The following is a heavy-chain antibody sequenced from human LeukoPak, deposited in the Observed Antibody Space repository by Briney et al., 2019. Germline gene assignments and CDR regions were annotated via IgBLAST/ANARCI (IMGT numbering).Heavy chain of an antibody. V-gene: IGHV1-2*02. Sequence: SVKVSCKASGYTFTGHYMHWVRQAPGQGLEWMGWINPNSGGTKYAQKFQGRVTLTRDTSISTAYMELSRLRCDDTAVYYCARSYDFWSGPPFDPWGQGTLVTVSS. CDR2: INPNSGGT. J-gene: IGHJ5*02. D-gene: IGHD3-3*01. CDR3: ARSYDFWSGPPFDP. CDR1: GYTFTGHY.